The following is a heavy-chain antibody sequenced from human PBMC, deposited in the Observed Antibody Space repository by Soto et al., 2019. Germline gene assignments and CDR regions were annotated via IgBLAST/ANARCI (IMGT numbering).Heavy chain of an antibody. J-gene: IGHJ6*02. CDR2: ISGSGGST. Sequence: GGSLRLSCAASGFTFSSYAMSWVRQAPGKGLEWVSAISGSGGSTYYADSVKGRFTISRDNSKNTLYLQMNSLRAEDTAVYYCAKSLGAYCSGGSCFDYYYYGMDVWGQGTTVTVSS. V-gene: IGHV3-23*01. CDR3: AKSLGAYCSGGSCFDYYYYGMDV. D-gene: IGHD2-15*01. CDR1: GFTFSSYA.